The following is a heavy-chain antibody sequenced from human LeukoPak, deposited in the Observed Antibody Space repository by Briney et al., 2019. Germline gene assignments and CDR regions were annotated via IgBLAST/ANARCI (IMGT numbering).Heavy chain of an antibody. V-gene: IGHV4-59*11. D-gene: IGHD1-26*01. CDR1: GGSMRGQY. CDR3: ARGGASSRYFDY. Sequence: SETLSLTCSLSGGSMRGQYGIWMRQPPGKALEGIGFVSYRGSTIYSRSLNGRVTISLDTSQKQFSMRLNSVTAADTAVYYCARGGASSRYFDYWGQGTLVNVS. CDR2: VSYRGST. J-gene: IGHJ4*02.